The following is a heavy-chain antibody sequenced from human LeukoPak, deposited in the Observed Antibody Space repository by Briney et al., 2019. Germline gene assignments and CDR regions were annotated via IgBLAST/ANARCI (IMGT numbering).Heavy chain of an antibody. CDR2: INKDGSDR. J-gene: IGHJ4*02. D-gene: IGHD1-1*01. V-gene: IGHV3-7*01. Sequence: LPGGSLRLSCAASGFTFSTYWMTWVRQAPGKGLEWVANINKDGSDRYYVDSVKGRFTISRDNAKNSLDLQMNSLRAEDTAVYYCVRDFSLTRLERPFDYWGQGTLVTVSS. CDR3: VRDFSLTRLERPFDY. CDR1: GFTFSTYW.